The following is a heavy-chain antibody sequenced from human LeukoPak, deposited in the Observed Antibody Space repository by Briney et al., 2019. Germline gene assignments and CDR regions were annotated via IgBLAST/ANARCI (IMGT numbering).Heavy chain of an antibody. CDR3: AKSREKDAEYYDFWSGYQSFDY. Sequence: GGSLRLSCAASGFTFSSYAMSWVRQAPGKGLEWVSAISGSGGSTYYADSVKGRFTISRDNSKNTLYLQMNSLRAEDTAVYYCAKSREKDAEYYDFWSGYQSFDYWGQGTLVTVSS. D-gene: IGHD3-3*01. V-gene: IGHV3-23*01. J-gene: IGHJ4*02. CDR2: ISGSGGST. CDR1: GFTFSSYA.